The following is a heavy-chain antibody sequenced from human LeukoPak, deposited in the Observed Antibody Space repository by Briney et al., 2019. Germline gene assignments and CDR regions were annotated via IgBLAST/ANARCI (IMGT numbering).Heavy chain of an antibody. J-gene: IGHJ4*02. CDR2: IRSQANSYAT. D-gene: IGHD3-9*01. V-gene: IGHV3-73*01. CDR3: LSLDYDILTGSPQG. CDR1: GVKFSASS. Sequence: PGGSLKLSCAASGVKFSASSIHWVCEASAKGLEWGGRIRSQANSYATAYAASVKGRFTISRDDSDNTAYLQMSSLTTEDTAVYYCLSLDYDILTGSPQGWGQGTLVTVSS.